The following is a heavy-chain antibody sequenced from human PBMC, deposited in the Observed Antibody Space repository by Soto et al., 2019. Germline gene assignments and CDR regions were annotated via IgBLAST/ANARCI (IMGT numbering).Heavy chain of an antibody. CDR3: ARDRALYCSNGICLDAFDS. J-gene: IGHJ3*02. D-gene: IGHD2-8*01. Sequence: EVQLLESGGDLVQPGGSLRLSCAASGFTFNDYALTWVRQVPGKGLEWVSSLSSRGFSTHYAESVKGRFTISRDNIKNTVCRQLNRLRAEDTAVYYCARDRALYCSNGICLDAFDSWGQGTLVTVSS. CDR2: LSSRGFST. V-gene: IGHV3-23*01. CDR1: GFTFNDYA.